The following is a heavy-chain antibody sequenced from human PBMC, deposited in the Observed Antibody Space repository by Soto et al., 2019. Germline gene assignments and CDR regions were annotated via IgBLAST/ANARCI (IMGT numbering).Heavy chain of an antibody. CDR2: IIPILGIA. CDR1: GGTFSSYT. Sequence: ASVKVSCKASGGTFSSYTISWVRQAPGQGLEWMGRIIPILGIANYAQKFQGRVTITADKSTSTAYMELSSLRSEDTAVYYCARAPATVVVVAAQTLEYFQHWGQGTLVTVSS. V-gene: IGHV1-69*02. CDR3: ARAPATVVVVAAQTLEYFQH. D-gene: IGHD2-15*01. J-gene: IGHJ1*01.